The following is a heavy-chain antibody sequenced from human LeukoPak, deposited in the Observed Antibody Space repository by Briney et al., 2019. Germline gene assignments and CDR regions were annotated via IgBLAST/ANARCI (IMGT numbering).Heavy chain of an antibody. CDR1: GGSISSSSYY. V-gene: IGHV4-39*07. Sequence: PSETLSLTCTVSGGSISSSSYYWGWIRQPPGKGLEWIGSIYYSGSTYHNPSLKSRVTISVDTSKNQFSLKLSSVTAADAAVYYCARGGRYSSSSRPDYWGQGTLVTVSS. D-gene: IGHD6-6*01. CDR2: IYYSGST. CDR3: ARGGRYSSSSRPDY. J-gene: IGHJ4*02.